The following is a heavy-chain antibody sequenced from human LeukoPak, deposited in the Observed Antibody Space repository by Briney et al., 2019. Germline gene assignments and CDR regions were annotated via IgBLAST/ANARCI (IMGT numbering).Heavy chain of an antibody. CDR2: IRQDGSEK. CDR3: ARDRGYGSGSYYKN. Sequence: PGGSLRLPCAASGFTFSSNWMSWVRQAPGKGLEWVANIRQDGSEKYYVDSVKGRFTISRDNAKNSLYLQMNSLRAEDTAVYYCARDRGYGSGSYYKNWGQGTLVTVSS. J-gene: IGHJ4*02. V-gene: IGHV3-7*01. D-gene: IGHD3-10*01. CDR1: GFTFSSNW.